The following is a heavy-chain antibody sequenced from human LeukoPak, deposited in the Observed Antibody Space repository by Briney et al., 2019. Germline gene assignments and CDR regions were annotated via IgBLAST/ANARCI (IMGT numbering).Heavy chain of an antibody. J-gene: IGHJ4*02. D-gene: IGHD5-18*01. CDR2: VIPVLGKA. CDR1: GGTFFNYG. V-gene: IGHV1-69*13. CDR3: ARFTLLFLGLGGYSYNYGDY. Sequence: KPGASVKVSCKASGGTFFNYGVTWVRQAPGQGLEWMGGVIPVLGKAHYAQSLQGRVTITADESTSTAYVELNSLKSEDTAVYYCARFTLLFLGLGGYSYNYGDYWGRGTLVSVSS.